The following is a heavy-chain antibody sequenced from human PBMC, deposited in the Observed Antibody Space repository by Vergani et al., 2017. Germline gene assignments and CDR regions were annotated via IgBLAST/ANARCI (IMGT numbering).Heavy chain of an antibody. D-gene: IGHD3-22*01. CDR2: ISAYNGNT. J-gene: IGHJ4*02. CDR3: ARGEVGYYYLRYFDY. V-gene: IGHV1-18*01. Sequence: QVQLVQSGAEVKKPGSSVKVSCKASGGTFSSYAISWVRQAPGQGLEWMGWISAYNGNTNYAQKLQGRVTMTTDTSTSTAYMELSSLRSEDTAVYYCARGEVGYYYLRYFDYWGQGTLVTVSS. CDR1: GGTFSSYA.